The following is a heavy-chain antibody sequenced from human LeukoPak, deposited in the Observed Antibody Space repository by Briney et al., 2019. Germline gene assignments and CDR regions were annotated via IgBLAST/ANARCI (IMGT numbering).Heavy chain of an antibody. CDR2: ISGSGGST. V-gene: IGHV3-23*01. J-gene: IGHJ4*02. Sequence: GGSLRLSCAASEFTFSSYTMSWVRQAPGKGLEWVSAISGSGGSTYYADSVKGRFTISRDNSKNTLYLQMNSLRAEDTAVYYCAKDSGNLPLLLFYWGQGTLVTVSS. D-gene: IGHD2-15*01. CDR1: EFTFSSYT. CDR3: AKDSGNLPLLLFY.